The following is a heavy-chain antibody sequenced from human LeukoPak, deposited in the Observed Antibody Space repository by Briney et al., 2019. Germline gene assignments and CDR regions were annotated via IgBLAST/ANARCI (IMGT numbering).Heavy chain of an antibody. Sequence: GGSLRLSCAASGFTFSNCAMSWVRQAPRKGLEWVSTISGSDGTTYHADSVKGRFTISRDNSKNTLYLQMNSLTAEDTAVYYCAKDGRFLESPYWGQGTLVTVSS. CDR2: ISGSDGTT. J-gene: IGHJ4*02. V-gene: IGHV3-23*01. CDR3: AKDGRFLESPY. CDR1: GFTFSNCA. D-gene: IGHD3-3*01.